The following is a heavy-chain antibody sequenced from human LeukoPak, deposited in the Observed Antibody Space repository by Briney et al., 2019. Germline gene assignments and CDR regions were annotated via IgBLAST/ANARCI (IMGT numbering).Heavy chain of an antibody. D-gene: IGHD3-22*01. CDR1: GGTFSSYA. Sequence: ASVKVSCKASGGTFSSYAISWVRQAPGQGLEWMGRIIPIFGTANYAQKFQGRVTITADKSTSTAYMELSSLRSEDTAVYYCARDRRPSYYDSSGYSNFDYWGQGTLVTVSS. CDR3: ARDRRPSYYDSSGYSNFDY. V-gene: IGHV1-69*06. CDR2: IIPIFGTA. J-gene: IGHJ4*02.